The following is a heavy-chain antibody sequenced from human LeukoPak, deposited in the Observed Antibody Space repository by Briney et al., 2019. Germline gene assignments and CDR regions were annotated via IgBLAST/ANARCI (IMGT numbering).Heavy chain of an antibody. V-gene: IGHV3-48*03. J-gene: IGHJ4*02. CDR3: RIWFGDFDY. CDR2: ISSSGSTI. Sequence: PGGSLRLSCAASGFTFSSYEMNWVRQAPGKGLEWVSYISSSGSTIYYADSVKGRFTISRDNAKNSLYLQMNSLGAEDTAVYYCRIWFGDFDYWGQGTLVTVSS. CDR1: GFTFSSYE. D-gene: IGHD3-10*01.